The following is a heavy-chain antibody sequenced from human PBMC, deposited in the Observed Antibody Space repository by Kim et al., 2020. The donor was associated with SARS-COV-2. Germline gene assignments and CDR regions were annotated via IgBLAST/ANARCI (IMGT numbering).Heavy chain of an antibody. CDR2: IKQDGSEK. Sequence: GGSLRLSCAASGFTFSSDWMSWVRQAPGKGLEWVANIKQDGSEKYYVDSVKGRFTISRDNAKNSLYLQMNSLRAEDTAVYYCARDPDTAMDPVDYWGQGTLVTVSS. J-gene: IGHJ4*02. CDR1: GFTFSSDW. V-gene: IGHV3-7*01. CDR3: ARDPDTAMDPVDY. D-gene: IGHD5-18*01.